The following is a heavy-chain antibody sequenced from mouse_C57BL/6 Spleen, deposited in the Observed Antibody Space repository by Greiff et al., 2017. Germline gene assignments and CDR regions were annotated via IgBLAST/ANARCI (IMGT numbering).Heavy chain of an antibody. J-gene: IGHJ2*01. CDR3: ARQSYDGYFDY. D-gene: IGHD2-3*01. Sequence: EVKLMESGGDLVKPGGSLKLSCAASGFTFSSYGMSWVRQTPDKRLEWVATISSGGSYTYYPDSVKGRFTISRDNAKNTLYLQMSSLKSEDTAMYYCARQSYDGYFDYWGQGTTLTVSS. V-gene: IGHV5-6*01. CDR2: ISSGGSYT. CDR1: GFTFSSYG.